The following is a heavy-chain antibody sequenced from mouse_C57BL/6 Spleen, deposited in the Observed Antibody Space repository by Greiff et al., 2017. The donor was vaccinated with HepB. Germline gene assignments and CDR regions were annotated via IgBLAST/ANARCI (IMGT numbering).Heavy chain of an antibody. CDR1: GYTFTSYW. D-gene: IGHD2-10*02. CDR3: ARGYGNYLNWYFDV. Sequence: VQLQQSGAELVKPGASVKLSCKASGYTFTSYWMQWVKQRPGQGLEWIGEIDPSDSYTNYNQKFKGKATLTVDTSSSTAYMQLSSLTSEDSAVYYCARGYGNYLNWYFDVWGTGTTVTVSS. J-gene: IGHJ1*03. V-gene: IGHV1-50*01. CDR2: IDPSDSYT.